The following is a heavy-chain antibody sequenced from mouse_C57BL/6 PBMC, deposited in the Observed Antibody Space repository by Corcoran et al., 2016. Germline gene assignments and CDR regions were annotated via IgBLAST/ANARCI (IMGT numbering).Heavy chain of an antibody. Sequence: QNQLVQSGPELKKPGATVKISCKAYGYTFTPSGMRWGKQAPGKVLKWMGWINTYSGVPTYADDFKGRFAFSLETSASTADLQINNLKNEDTATYFWANHDYLGQGTTLTVSS. V-gene: IGHV9-3*01. CDR3: ANHDY. J-gene: IGHJ2*01. CDR1: GYTFTPSG. CDR2: INTYSGVP.